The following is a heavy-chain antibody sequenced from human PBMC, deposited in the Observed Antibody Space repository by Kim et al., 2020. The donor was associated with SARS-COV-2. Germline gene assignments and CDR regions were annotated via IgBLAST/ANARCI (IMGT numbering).Heavy chain of an antibody. Sequence: SQTLSLTCAISGDSVSSNSAAWNWIRQSPSRGLEWLGRTYYRSKWYNDYALSVKSRITINPDTSKNQFSLQLNSVTPEDTAVYYCAREGYCTSTTCFSGMDVWGQGTTVTVS. CDR2: TYYRSKWYN. V-gene: IGHV6-1*01. CDR1: GDSVSSNSAA. D-gene: IGHD2-2*01. J-gene: IGHJ6*02. CDR3: AREGYCTSTTCFSGMDV.